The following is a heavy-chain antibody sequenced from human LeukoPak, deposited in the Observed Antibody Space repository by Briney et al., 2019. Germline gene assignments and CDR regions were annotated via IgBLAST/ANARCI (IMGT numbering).Heavy chain of an antibody. CDR1: GYTFTSYD. V-gene: IGHV1-8*01. CDR3: ARDVNDCSGGSCYSGNWFDP. D-gene: IGHD2-15*01. CDR2: MNPNSGNT. Sequence: ASVKVSCKASGYTFTSYDINRVLQATGQGLEWMGWMNPNSGNTGYAQKFQGRVTMTRNTSISTAYMERSSLRSEDTAVYYCARDVNDCSGGSCYSGNWFDPWGQGTLVTVSS. J-gene: IGHJ5*02.